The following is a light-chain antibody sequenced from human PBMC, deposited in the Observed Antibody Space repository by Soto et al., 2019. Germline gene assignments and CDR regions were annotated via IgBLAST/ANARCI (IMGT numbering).Light chain of an antibody. V-gene: IGLV2-14*03. Sequence: QSVLTQPASVSGSPGQSIAISCTGTSSDVGAYDYVSWYQQHPDRAPRLVIYEVSNRPSGVSNRFSGSKSVNTATLTISGLQAEDEADYYCASHTTTNTRVFGPGTKVTV. CDR1: SSDVGAYDY. CDR2: EVS. J-gene: IGLJ1*01. CDR3: ASHTTTNTRV.